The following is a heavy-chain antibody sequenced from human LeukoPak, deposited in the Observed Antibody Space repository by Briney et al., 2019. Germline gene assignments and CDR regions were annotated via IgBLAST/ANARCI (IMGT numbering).Heavy chain of an antibody. D-gene: IGHD2-21*02. V-gene: IGHV1-18*01. CDR2: ISAYNGNT. J-gene: IGHJ4*02. CDR1: GYTFTSYG. Sequence: ASVKVSCKASGYTFTSYGISWVRQAPGQGLEWMGWISAYNGNTNYAQKLQGRVTMTTDTSTSTAYMELRSLRSDDTAVYYCARDESPYCGGDCPFDYWGQGTLVTVSS. CDR3: ARDESPYCGGDCPFDY.